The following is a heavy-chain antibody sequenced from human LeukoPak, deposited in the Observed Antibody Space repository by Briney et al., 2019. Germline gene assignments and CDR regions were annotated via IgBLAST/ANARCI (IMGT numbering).Heavy chain of an antibody. Sequence: GGSLRLSCAASGFTFSSYGMHWVRQAPGKGQEWVAFIRYDGSNKYYADSVKGRFTISRDNSKNTLYLQMNSLRAEDTAVYYCAREFGDPSHSFDYWGRGTLVTVSS. CDR3: AREFGDPSHSFDY. CDR1: GFTFSSYG. D-gene: IGHD3-10*01. J-gene: IGHJ4*02. V-gene: IGHV3-30*02. CDR2: IRYDGSNK.